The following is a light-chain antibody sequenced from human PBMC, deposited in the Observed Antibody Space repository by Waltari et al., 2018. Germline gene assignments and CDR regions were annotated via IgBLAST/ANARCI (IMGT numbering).Light chain of an antibody. CDR1: QSVSSSY. Sequence: EIVLTQSPGTLSLSPGERATLSCRASQSVSSSYLAWYQQKPGQAPMLLIFGVSSRATGTPDRFRGDGSGTDFTLTINILEPDDFAVYFCQQYGSSPLTFGQGTKVEIK. CDR2: GVS. J-gene: IGKJ1*01. CDR3: QQYGSSPLT. V-gene: IGKV3-20*01.